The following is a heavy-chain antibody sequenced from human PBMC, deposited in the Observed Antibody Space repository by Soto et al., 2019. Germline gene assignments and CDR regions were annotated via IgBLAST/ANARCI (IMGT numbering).Heavy chain of an antibody. CDR3: ARVVMTTVPASYYYGMDV. CDR1: GGTFSSSA. Sequence: QVQLVQSGAEVKKPGSSVTVSCKASGGTFSSSAISWVRQAPGQGLEWRGRIIPFIGTANYAQKFQGRVTITADESTSTAYMDLTSLRSEDSAVYYCARVVMTTVPASYYYGMDVWGQGTTVTVSS. D-gene: IGHD4-4*01. V-gene: IGHV1-69*18. J-gene: IGHJ6*02. CDR2: IIPFIGTA.